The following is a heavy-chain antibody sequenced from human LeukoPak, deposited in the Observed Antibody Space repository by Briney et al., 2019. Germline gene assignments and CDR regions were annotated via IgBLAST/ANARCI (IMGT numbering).Heavy chain of an antibody. D-gene: IGHD4-23*01. Sequence: PSETLSLTCTVSGGSISSSRYYWGWIRHPPGTGLEWIGSIYYSGSTYYPPSLKSRVTISVDTSKNQFSLKLSSVTAADTAMYYCSRLYGGKPGGYSGQGTLVTVSS. V-gene: IGHV4-39*01. CDR3: SRLYGGKPGGY. CDR1: GGSISSSRYY. J-gene: IGHJ4*02. CDR2: IYYSGST.